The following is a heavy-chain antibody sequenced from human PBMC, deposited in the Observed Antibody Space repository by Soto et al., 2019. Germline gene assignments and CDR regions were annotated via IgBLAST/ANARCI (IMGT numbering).Heavy chain of an antibody. CDR3: AYSSTVTTYYYYYGMDV. CDR1: GGTFSSYA. CDR2: IIPIFGTA. D-gene: IGHD4-17*01. V-gene: IGHV1-69*13. J-gene: IGHJ6*02. Sequence: SVKVSCKASGGTFSSYAISWVRQAPGQGLEWMGGIIPIFGTANYAQKFQGRVTITADESISTAYMELSSLRSEDTAVYYCAYSSTVTTYYYYYGMDVWGQGTTVTVSS.